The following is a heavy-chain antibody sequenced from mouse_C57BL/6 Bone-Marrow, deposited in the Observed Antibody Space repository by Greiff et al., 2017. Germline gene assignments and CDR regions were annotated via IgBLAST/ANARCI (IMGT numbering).Heavy chain of an antibody. Sequence: QVQLQQPGAELVKPGASVKLSCKASGYTFTSYWMHWVKQRPGQGLEWIGMIHPNSGSTNYKEKFKSKATLTVDTSSSTAYMQLSSLTSEDSAVYCCERADGYYPAWFAYWGQGTLVTVSA. CDR1: GYTFTSYW. J-gene: IGHJ3*01. CDR3: ERADGYYPAWFAY. CDR2: IHPNSGST. V-gene: IGHV1-64*01. D-gene: IGHD2-3*01.